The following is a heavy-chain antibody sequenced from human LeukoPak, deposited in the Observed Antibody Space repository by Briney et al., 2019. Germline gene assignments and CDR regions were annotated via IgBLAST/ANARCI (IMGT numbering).Heavy chain of an antibody. D-gene: IGHD3-16*02. CDR3: ARNERKAFGGDIVIPGGY. Sequence: GASVKVSCKASGYTFTSYDINWVRQAPGQGLEWMGWINPNSGGTNYAQKFQGRVTMTRDTSISTAYMELSRLRSDDTAMYYCARNERKAFGGDIVIPGGYWGQGTLVTVSS. CDR1: GYTFTSYD. J-gene: IGHJ4*02. V-gene: IGHV1-2*02. CDR2: INPNSGGT.